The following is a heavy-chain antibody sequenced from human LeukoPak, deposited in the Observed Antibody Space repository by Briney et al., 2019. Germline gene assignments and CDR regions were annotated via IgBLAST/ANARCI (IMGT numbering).Heavy chain of an antibody. CDR1: GYSFTSYW. V-gene: IGHV5-51*01. Sequence: GESLKISCKGSGYSFTSYWIGWVRQMPGKGLEWMGIIYPGDSDTRYSPSFQGQVTISADKSISTAYLQWSSLKASDTAMYYCARAGSASSGSQNWFDPWGQGTLVTVSS. CDR3: ARAGSASSGSQNWFDP. J-gene: IGHJ5*02. D-gene: IGHD6-19*01. CDR2: IYPGDSDT.